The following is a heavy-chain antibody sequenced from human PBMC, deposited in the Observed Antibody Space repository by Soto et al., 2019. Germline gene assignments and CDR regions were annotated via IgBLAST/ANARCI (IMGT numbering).Heavy chain of an antibody. V-gene: IGHV4-39*01. Sequence: SETLSLTCSVSGGSISSSTYYWGWIRQPPGKGLEWIGSIYYSGSTYYNPSLKSRVTISVDTSKNQFSLKVNSVTAADTAVYYCARHSGPYASSWFDYWGQGILVTVAS. CDR2: IYYSGST. CDR3: ARHSGPYASSWFDY. CDR1: GGSISSSTYY. J-gene: IGHJ5*01. D-gene: IGHD2-2*01.